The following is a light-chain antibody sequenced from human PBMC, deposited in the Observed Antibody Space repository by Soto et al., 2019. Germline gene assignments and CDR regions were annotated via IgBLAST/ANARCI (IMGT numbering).Light chain of an antibody. CDR2: NNT. Sequence: QSVLTQPPSVSAAPGQTVTISCNGSNSNIGAYYEVHWYQQFPGTAPTLLISNNTNRPSGVPDRFSGSTSGTSASLAITGVLYEDEADYYCHSFDAGLTAQILGIGTKLTVL. V-gene: IGLV1-40*01. CDR1: NSNIGAYYE. CDR3: HSFDAGLTAQI. J-gene: IGLJ2*01.